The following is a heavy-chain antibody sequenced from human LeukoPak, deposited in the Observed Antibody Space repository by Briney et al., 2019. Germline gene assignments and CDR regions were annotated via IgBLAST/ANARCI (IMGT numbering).Heavy chain of an antibody. CDR1: GGSISSYY. J-gene: IGHJ5*02. V-gene: IGHV4-4*07. CDR3: ASHDYSNSRLFS. Sequence: SETLSLTCTVSGGSISSYYWSGIRQPAGKGLEWIGRIYTSGSTNYNPSLKSRVTMSVDTSKNQFSLKLSSVTAADTAVYYCASHDYSNSRLFSWGQGTLVTVSS. D-gene: IGHD4-11*01. CDR2: IYTSGST.